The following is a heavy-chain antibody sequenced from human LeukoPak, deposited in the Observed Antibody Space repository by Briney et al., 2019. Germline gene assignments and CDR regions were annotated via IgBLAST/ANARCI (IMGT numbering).Heavy chain of an antibody. Sequence: GASVKVSCKASGYTFTGYSIYWVRQAPGQGLEWMGGINPNSGDTNFAQKFQGRVTMTRDTSISTAYMEFSGLRSDDTAIYYCARGYVWIEMGLGYWGQGTLVTVSS. CDR3: ARGYVWIEMGLGY. D-gene: IGHD3/OR15-3a*01. J-gene: IGHJ4*02. V-gene: IGHV1-2*02. CDR2: INPNSGDT. CDR1: GYTFTGYS.